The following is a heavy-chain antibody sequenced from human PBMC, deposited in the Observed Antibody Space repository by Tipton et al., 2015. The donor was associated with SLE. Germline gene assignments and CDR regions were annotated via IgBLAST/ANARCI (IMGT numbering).Heavy chain of an antibody. Sequence: TLSLTCTVSGGSISRYYWSWIRQPPGKGLEWIGYIYYSGNTKYNPSLKSRVTISVDTSKNHFSLKLSSVTAADTAVYYCAGGDCGGDCYTDYYGMDVWGQGTTVTVSS. J-gene: IGHJ6*02. D-gene: IGHD2-21*01. CDR1: GGSISRYY. CDR3: AGGDCGGDCYTDYYGMDV. CDR2: IYYSGNT. V-gene: IGHV4-59*12.